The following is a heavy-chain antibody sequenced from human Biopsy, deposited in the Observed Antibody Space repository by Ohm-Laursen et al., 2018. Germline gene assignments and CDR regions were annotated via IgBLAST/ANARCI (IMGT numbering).Heavy chain of an antibody. CDR1: GYNFNAYY. D-gene: IGHD5-18*01. CDR2: INPNNGGT. J-gene: IGHJ3*01. V-gene: IGHV1-2*02. CDR3: ARLAYSEYRRDPLDV. Sequence: ATVKISCKASGYNFNAYYMQWVRQAPGQGLEWMGWINPNNGGTNYAHKFQGRVTMTRDTSISAAYMHLSGLTSDDTAVYYCARLAYSEYRRDPLDVWGQGTMVTVSS.